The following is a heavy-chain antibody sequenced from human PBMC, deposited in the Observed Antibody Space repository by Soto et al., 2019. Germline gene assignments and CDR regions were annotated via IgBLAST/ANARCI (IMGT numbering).Heavy chain of an antibody. V-gene: IGHV1-3*01. Sequence: ASVKVSCKASGYTFTKYGMHWVRQAPGQRLEWMGWINAGNGYTEYSQKFQGRVTITRDKSASIAYMELSSLRSEDTAVYYCARCVRLGELSYGYFDYWGQGTLVTVSS. CDR3: ARCVRLGELSYGYFDY. D-gene: IGHD3-16*02. J-gene: IGHJ4*02. CDR2: INAGNGYT. CDR1: GYTFTKYG.